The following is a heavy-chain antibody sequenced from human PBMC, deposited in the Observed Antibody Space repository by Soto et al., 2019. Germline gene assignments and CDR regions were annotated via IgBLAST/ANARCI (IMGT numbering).Heavy chain of an antibody. CDR2: IIPILGIA. J-gene: IGHJ4*02. CDR1: GGTFSSY. V-gene: IGHV1-69*02. Sequence: QVQLVQSGAEVKKPGSSVKVSCKASGGTFSSYISWVRQAPGQGLEWMGRIIPILGIANYAQKFQGKVTITAEKYTSTAYMELSSLRSEDTAVYYCANLATADTLDYWGQGTLVTVSS. D-gene: IGHD6-13*01. CDR3: ANLATADTLDY.